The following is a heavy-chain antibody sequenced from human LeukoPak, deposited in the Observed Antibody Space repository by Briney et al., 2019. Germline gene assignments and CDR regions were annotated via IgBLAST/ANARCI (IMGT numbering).Heavy chain of an antibody. D-gene: IGHD6-19*01. V-gene: IGHV4-39*01. Sequence: SETLSLTCTVSGGSISSSSYYWGWIRQPPGKGLEWIGSIYYSGSTYYNPALKSRVTISVDTSKNQFSLKLSSVTAADTAVYYCARHSSGWYNYFDYWGQGTLVTVSS. J-gene: IGHJ4*02. CDR1: GGSISSSSYY. CDR3: ARHSSGWYNYFDY. CDR2: IYYSGST.